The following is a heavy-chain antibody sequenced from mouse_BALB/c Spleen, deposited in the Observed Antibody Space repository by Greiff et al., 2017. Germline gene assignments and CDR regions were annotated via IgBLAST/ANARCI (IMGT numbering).Heavy chain of an antibody. V-gene: IGHV5-17*02. CDR2: ISSGSSTI. Sequence: EVKLVESGGGLVQPGGSRKLSCAASGFTFSSFGMHWVRQAPEKGLEWVAYISSGSSTIYYADTVKGRFTISRDNPKNTLFLQMTSLRSEDTAMYYCAREGNYGWFAYWGQGTLVTVSA. D-gene: IGHD2-1*01. J-gene: IGHJ3*01. CDR3: AREGNYGWFAY. CDR1: GFTFSSFG.